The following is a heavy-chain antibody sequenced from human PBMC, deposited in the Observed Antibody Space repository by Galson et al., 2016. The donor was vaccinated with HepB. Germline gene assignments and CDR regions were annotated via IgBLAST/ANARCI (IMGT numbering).Heavy chain of an antibody. Sequence: SLRLSCAASGVTFSNYNMNWVRQAPGKGLEWVSSISSSTSYIYYADSVKGRFTISRASAKNSLYLQMNSLRAEETAVYYCVYYYGSGSYYKRDYWGHGTLVTVSS. CDR2: ISSSTSYI. J-gene: IGHJ4*01. CDR3: VYYYGSGSYYKRDY. CDR1: GVTFSNYN. V-gene: IGHV3-21*01. D-gene: IGHD3-10*01.